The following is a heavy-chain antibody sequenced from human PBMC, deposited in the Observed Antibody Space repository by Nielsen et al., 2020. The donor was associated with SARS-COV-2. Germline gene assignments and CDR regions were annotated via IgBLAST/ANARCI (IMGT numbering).Heavy chain of an antibody. J-gene: IGHJ3*02. V-gene: IGHV1-24*01. CDR2: FDPEDGET. D-gene: IGHD3-10*01. CDR3: ARSSLWFGEFMDAFDI. Sequence: ASVKVSCKVSGYTLTELSMHWVRQAPGKGLEWMGGFDPEDGETIYAQKFQGRVTMTEDTSTDTAYMELSSLKASDTAMYYCARSSLWFGEFMDAFDIWGQGTMVTVSS. CDR1: GYTLTELS.